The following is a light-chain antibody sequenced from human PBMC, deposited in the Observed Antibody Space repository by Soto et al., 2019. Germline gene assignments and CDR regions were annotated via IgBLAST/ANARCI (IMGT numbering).Light chain of an antibody. V-gene: IGKV1-5*01. J-gene: IGKJ1*01. Sequence: DIQMTQSPSTLSASVGATVTITCRASQNIRSRLAWFQQKPGKAPKLLIYDASSLESGVPQRFSGSGSGTDFTLTISRLEPEDFAVYYCQQYGSSGTFGQGTKVDIK. CDR1: QNIRSR. CDR3: QQYGSSGT. CDR2: DAS.